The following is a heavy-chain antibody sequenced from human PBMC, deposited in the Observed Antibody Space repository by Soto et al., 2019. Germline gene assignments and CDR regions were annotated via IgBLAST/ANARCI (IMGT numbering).Heavy chain of an antibody. J-gene: IGHJ6*02. CDR1: GGTFSSYA. CDR2: IIPISGTA. V-gene: IGHV1-69*01. D-gene: IGHD2-2*01. Sequence: QVQLVQSGAEVKKPGSSVKVSCKASGGTFSSYAISWVRQAPGQGLEWMGGIIPISGTANYAWKFQGRVTITSDDSTSTSYMELSSLRSEDTAVYYCARSQGSSTSLEIYYYYYYGMDVWGQGTTVTVSS. CDR3: ARSQGSSTSLEIYYYYYYGMDV.